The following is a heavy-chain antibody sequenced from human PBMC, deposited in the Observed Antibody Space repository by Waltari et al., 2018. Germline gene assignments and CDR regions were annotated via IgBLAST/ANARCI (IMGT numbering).Heavy chain of an antibody. CDR1: GFTLSTYS. J-gene: IGHJ3*02. V-gene: IGHV3-21*01. CDR2: ISSRSYI. Sequence: EVQLVESGGCLVKPGGSLRLSCAASGFTLSTYSMNWVRQAPGKVLGWVSSISSRSYIYYVDSVKGRFTISRDNAKNSLYLQRNSLGAEDTAVYYCGRDVYGDYVGGGGGAFDIWGQGTMVTVSS. D-gene: IGHD4-17*01. CDR3: GRDVYGDYVGGGGGAFDI.